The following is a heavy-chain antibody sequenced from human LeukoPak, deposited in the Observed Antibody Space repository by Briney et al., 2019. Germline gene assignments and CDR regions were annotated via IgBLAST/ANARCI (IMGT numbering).Heavy chain of an antibody. CDR2: ISWNSGSI. CDR1: GFTFDDYA. D-gene: IGHD1-26*01. V-gene: IGHV3-9*01. J-gene: IGHJ4*01. Sequence: GRSLRLSCAASGFTFDDYAMHWVRQAPGKGLEWVSGISWNSGSIGYADSVKGRFTISRDNAKNSLYLQMNSLRAEDTALYYCAKGSGSYYSPFDYWGQEPWSPSPQ. CDR3: AKGSGSYYSPFDY.